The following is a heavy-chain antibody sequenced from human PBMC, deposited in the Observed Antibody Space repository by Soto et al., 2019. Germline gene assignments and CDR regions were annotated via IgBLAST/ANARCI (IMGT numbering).Heavy chain of an antibody. CDR1: GGSISSGGYY. CDR3: AVMNTGQAVGVDY. CDR2: IYYSGST. Sequence: PSETLSLTCTVSGGSISSGGYYWSWIRQHPGKGLEWIGYIYYSGSTYYNPSLKSRVTISVDTSKNQFSLKLSSVTAANTAVYYCAVMNTGQAVGVDYWGQGTLVTVSS. J-gene: IGHJ4*02. V-gene: IGHV4-31*03. D-gene: IGHD4-4*01.